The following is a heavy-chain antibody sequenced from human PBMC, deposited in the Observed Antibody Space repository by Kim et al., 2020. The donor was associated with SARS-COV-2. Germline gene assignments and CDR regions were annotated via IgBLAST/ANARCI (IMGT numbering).Heavy chain of an antibody. J-gene: IGHJ4*02. CDR3: ARDLGYSFDY. Sequence: GGSLRLSCAASGFTFSDYSMNWVRQAPGKGLEWISYIRISDGAIFYADSVRGRFTISTDNAKNSLYLQMNSLRAEDTAVYYCARDLGYSFDYWCQGSLVT. CDR1: GFTFSDYS. D-gene: IGHD2-21*01. CDR2: IRISDGAI. V-gene: IGHV3-48*04.